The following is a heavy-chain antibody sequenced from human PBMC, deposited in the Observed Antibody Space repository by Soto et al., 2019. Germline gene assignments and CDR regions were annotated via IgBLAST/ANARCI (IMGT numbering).Heavy chain of an antibody. CDR3: ARLRSGWGIAY. D-gene: IGHD6-19*01. V-gene: IGHV4-30-2*01. CDR2: IYHSGST. Sequence: QLQLQESGSGLVKPSQTLSLTCAVSGGSISSGGSSWSWIRQPPGKGLEWIGYIYHSGSTYYIPSPESRVTISVDRATKQFSLKLSSVTAADTAAYYCARLRSGWGIAYWGPGTLVSVSS. J-gene: IGHJ4*02. CDR1: GGSISSGGSS.